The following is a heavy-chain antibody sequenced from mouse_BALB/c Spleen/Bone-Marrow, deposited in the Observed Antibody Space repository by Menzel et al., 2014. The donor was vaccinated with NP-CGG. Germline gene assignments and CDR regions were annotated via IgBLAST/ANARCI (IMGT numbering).Heavy chain of an antibody. CDR1: GFNIKDTY. CDR3: ASYYYGSSYFDY. D-gene: IGHD1-1*01. V-gene: IGHV14-3*02. J-gene: IGHJ2*01. CDR2: IDPANGNT. Sequence: VQLKQSGAELVKPGASVKLSCTAFGFNIKDTYMHWVKQRPEQGLEWIGRIDPANGNTKYDPKFQGKATITADTSSNTAYLQLSSLTSEDTAVYYCASYYYGSSYFDYWGQGTTLTVSS.